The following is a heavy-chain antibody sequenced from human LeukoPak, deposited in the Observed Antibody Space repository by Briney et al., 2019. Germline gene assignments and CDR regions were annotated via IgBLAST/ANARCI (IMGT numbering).Heavy chain of an antibody. Sequence: ASVKVSCKVSGYTLTELSMHWVRQAPGQRLEWMGWINAGNGNTKYSQKFQGRVTITRDTSASTAYMELSSLRSEDTAVYYCARADYGGNFYFDYWGQGTLVTVSS. D-gene: IGHD4-23*01. CDR1: GYTLTELS. CDR2: INAGNGNT. CDR3: ARADYGGNFYFDY. V-gene: IGHV1-3*01. J-gene: IGHJ4*02.